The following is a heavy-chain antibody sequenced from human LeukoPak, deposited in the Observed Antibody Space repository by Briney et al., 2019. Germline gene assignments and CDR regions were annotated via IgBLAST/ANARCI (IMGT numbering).Heavy chain of an antibody. CDR2: IRYDGSDK. CDR1: GFTFSDFG. D-gene: IGHD5-24*01. Sequence: GGSLRLSCAASGFTFSDFGMHWVRQAPGKGLEWAAFIRYDGSDKNYADSVKGRFTISRDNSKNTLYLQMNSLRAEDTAVFYCAKRRDDNYFDYWGQGALVTVSS. J-gene: IGHJ4*02. CDR3: AKRRDDNYFDY. V-gene: IGHV3-30*02.